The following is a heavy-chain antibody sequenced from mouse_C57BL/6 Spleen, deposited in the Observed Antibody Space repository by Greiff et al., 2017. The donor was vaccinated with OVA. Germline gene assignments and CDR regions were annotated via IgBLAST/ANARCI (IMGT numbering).Heavy chain of an antibody. J-gene: IGHJ2*01. CDR3: TRHPSLRDYFDY. CDR2: IRNKANNHAT. Sequence: EVKLMESGGGLVQPGGSMKLSCAASGFTFSDAWMDWVRQSPEKGLEWVAEIRNKANNHATYYAESVKGRFTISRDDSKSSVYLQMNSLRAEDTGIYYCTRHPSLRDYFDYWGQGTTLTVSS. CDR1: GFTFSDAW. D-gene: IGHD1-1*01. V-gene: IGHV6-6*01.